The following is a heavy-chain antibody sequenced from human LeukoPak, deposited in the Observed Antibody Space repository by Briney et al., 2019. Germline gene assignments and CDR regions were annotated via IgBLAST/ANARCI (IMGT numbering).Heavy chain of an antibody. J-gene: IGHJ4*02. V-gene: IGHV3-23*01. CDR2: ISGSSDTT. Sequence: PGGSLRLSCAASGFTFSTYAMSWVRQAPGRGLEWVSAISGSSDTTYYADSVKDRFTISRDNSKNTLYLQMNSLRAEDTAVYYCANREGGYTYDPFDYWGQGTLVTVSS. D-gene: IGHD5-18*01. CDR3: ANREGGYTYDPFDY. CDR1: GFTFSTYA.